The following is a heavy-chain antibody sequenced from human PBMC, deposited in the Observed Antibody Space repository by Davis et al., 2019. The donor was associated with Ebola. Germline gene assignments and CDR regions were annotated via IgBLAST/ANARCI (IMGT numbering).Heavy chain of an antibody. J-gene: IGHJ4*02. CDR3: ARARSSGWFTY. CDR1: GYTFSNSY. V-gene: IGHV1-46*01. Sequence: ASVKVSCKASGYTFSNSYIHWVRQAPGQGLEWMGLIHPSGGSTTYARNFQGRVSMPRDTSTATAFMELTGLTPDDTAVYYCARARSSGWFTYWGQGTQVTVSS. CDR2: IHPSGGST. D-gene: IGHD6-19*01.